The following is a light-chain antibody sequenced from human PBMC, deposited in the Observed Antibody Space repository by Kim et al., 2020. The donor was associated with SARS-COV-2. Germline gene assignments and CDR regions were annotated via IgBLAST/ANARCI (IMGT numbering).Light chain of an antibody. CDR1: QSVSGSY. V-gene: IGKV3-20*01. Sequence: EIVLTQSPGTLSLSPGERATLSCRASQSVSGSYLVWYQQKPGQAPRLLIYGASSRATGIPDRFSGRGSGTDFTLTISRLEPEDFAVYYCQQYGSSPLYTFGQGTKLEI. CDR3: QQYGSSPLYT. J-gene: IGKJ2*01. CDR2: GAS.